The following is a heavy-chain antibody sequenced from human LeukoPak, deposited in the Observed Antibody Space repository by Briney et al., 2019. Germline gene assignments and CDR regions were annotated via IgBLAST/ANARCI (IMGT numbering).Heavy chain of an antibody. CDR1: GYTFTSYG. CDR3: ARLADDSSGSYYFDY. CDR2: ISAYNGNT. Sequence: ASVKVSCKASGYTFTSYGISWVRQAPGQGLEWMGWISAYNGNTNYAQKLQGRVTMTTDTSTSTAYMELRSLRSDDTAVYYCARLADDSSGSYYFDYWGQRTLVTVSS. D-gene: IGHD3-22*01. V-gene: IGHV1-18*01. J-gene: IGHJ4*02.